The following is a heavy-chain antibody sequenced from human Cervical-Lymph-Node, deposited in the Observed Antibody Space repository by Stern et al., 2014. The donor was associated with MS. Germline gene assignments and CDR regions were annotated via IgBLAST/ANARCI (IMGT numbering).Heavy chain of an antibody. D-gene: IGHD3-10*01. CDR3: ARDDPPTMVRGVMGPYGMDV. CDR2: ISAYNGNP. J-gene: IGHJ6*02. Sequence: VQLVESGAEVKKPGASVKVSCKASGYTFTSYGISWVRQAPGQGLEWMGWISAYNGNPHYAQKLQGRVTKTTDTSTSTAYMALRSLRSDDTAVYYCARDDPPTMVRGVMGPYGMDVLGHGPTVPVSS. V-gene: IGHV1-18*01. CDR1: GYTFTSYG.